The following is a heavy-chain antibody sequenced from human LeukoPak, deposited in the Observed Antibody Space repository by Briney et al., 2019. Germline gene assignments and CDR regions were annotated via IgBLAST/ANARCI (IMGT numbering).Heavy chain of an antibody. CDR2: IYHSGST. Sequence: SETLSLTWAVSGYSISRGYYWGWIRQPPGKGREGIGSIYHSGSTYYNPSLKSRVTISVDTSKNQFSLKLSSVTAADTAVYYCARGVAVAGRGRSYFDYWGQGTLVTVSS. D-gene: IGHD6-19*01. V-gene: IGHV4-38-2*01. CDR1: GYSISRGYY. J-gene: IGHJ4*02. CDR3: ARGVAVAGRGRSYFDY.